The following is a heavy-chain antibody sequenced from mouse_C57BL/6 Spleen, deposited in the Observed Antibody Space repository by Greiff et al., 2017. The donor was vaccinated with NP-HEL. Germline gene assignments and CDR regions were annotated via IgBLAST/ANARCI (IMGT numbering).Heavy chain of an antibody. Sequence: VQLKESGGGLVKPGGSLKLSCAASGFTFSSYAMSWVRQTPEKRLEWVATISDGGSYTYYPDNVKGRFTISRDNAKNNLYLQMSHLKSEDTAMYYCARALLYWYFDVWGTGTTVTVSS. CDR3: ARALLYWYFDV. D-gene: IGHD2-10*01. J-gene: IGHJ1*03. CDR1: GFTFSSYA. V-gene: IGHV5-4*01. CDR2: ISDGGSYT.